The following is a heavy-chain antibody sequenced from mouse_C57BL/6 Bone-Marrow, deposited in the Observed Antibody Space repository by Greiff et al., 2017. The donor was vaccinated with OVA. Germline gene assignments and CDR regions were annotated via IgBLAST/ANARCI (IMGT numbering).Heavy chain of an antibody. J-gene: IGHJ4*01. CDR3: ARRRRSAMDY. CDR2: IWGVGST. V-gene: IGHV2-6*01. CDR1: GFSLTSYG. Sequence: VQLVESGPGLVAPSQSLSITCTVSGFSLTSYGVDWVRQSPGKGLEWLGVIWGVGSTNYNSALKSRLSISKDNSKSQVFLKRNSLQTDDTAMYYCARRRRSAMDYWGQGTSVTVSS.